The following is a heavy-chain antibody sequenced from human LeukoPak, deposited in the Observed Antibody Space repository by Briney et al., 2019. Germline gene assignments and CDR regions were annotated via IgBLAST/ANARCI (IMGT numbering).Heavy chain of an antibody. V-gene: IGHV7-4-1*02. CDR3: ARDRRAGSLYYFDY. D-gene: IGHD6-19*01. CDR1: GYTFTSYG. Sequence: ASVKVSCKASGYTFTSYGLNWVRQAPGQGLEWMGWINTNTRNPTYAQGFTGRFVFSLDTSVSTSYLQITSLKAEDTAVYYCARDRRAGSLYYFDYWGQGALVTVSS. J-gene: IGHJ4*02. CDR2: INTNTRNP.